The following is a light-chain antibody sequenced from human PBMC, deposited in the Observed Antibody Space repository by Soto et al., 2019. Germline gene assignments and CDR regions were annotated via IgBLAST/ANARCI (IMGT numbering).Light chain of an antibody. Sequence: IQMTQYPYSRSAPVGNSVTITCRASHSISRYLTWYLHKPGKAPKLLIYGASSLQSGVPSRFSGRGYGTDFTLTISRLQSDDFATYYCQQSYRTPRPFGQGTIVDI. V-gene: IGKV1-39*01. CDR2: GAS. CDR3: QQSYRTPRP. J-gene: IGKJ1*01. CDR1: HSISRY.